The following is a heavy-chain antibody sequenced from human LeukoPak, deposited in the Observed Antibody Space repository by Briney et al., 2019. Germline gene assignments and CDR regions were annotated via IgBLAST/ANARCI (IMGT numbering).Heavy chain of an antibody. Sequence: ASVKVSCKASGYTFTSYDINWVRQATGQGLEWMGWMNPNSGNTGYAQKFQGRVTMTRNTSISTAYMELSSLRSEDTAVYYCATNVAAAGFLDHWGQGTLVTVSS. J-gene: IGHJ4*02. CDR2: MNPNSGNT. D-gene: IGHD6-13*01. CDR1: GYTFTSYD. V-gene: IGHV1-8*01. CDR3: ATNVAAAGFLDH.